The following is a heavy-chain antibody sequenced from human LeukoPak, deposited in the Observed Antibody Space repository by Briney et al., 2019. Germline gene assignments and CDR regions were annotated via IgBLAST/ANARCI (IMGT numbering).Heavy chain of an antibody. CDR3: ARDWGSSGALDI. CDR2: IKQDGSVK. CDR1: GFTFSSYW. J-gene: IGHJ3*02. D-gene: IGHD1-26*01. Sequence: GGSLRLSCAASGFTFSSYWMNWVRQAPGKGLEWVADIKQDGSVKYYVDSVKGRFTISRDSAKNSLYLQINSLRAEDTAVYYCARDWGSSGALDIWGQGTLVTVSS. V-gene: IGHV3-7*04.